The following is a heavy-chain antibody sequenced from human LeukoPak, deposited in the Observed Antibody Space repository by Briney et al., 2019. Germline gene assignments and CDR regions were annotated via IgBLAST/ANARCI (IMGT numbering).Heavy chain of an antibody. V-gene: IGHV3-9*01. CDR1: GFTFDDYV. Sequence: PGRSLRLSCAASGFTFDDYVMHWVRQAPGKGLEWVSGISWNSGSIDYADSVKGRFTISRDNAKNSLYLQMNSLRAEDTALYYCAKGVQGSWTTYFDYWGQGTLVTVSS. D-gene: IGHD3/OR15-3a*01. CDR3: AKGVQGSWTTYFDY. CDR2: ISWNSGSI. J-gene: IGHJ4*02.